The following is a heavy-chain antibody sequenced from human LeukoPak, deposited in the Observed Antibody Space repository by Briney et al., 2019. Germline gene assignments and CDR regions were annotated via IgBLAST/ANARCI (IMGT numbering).Heavy chain of an antibody. V-gene: IGHV3-7*01. J-gene: IGHJ4*02. CDR2: IKQDGSEK. CDR3: ARARRYLGYCSGGSCYGYFDY. Sequence: PGGALRLSCAASGFTFSSYLMSWVRQAPGKGLEWVANIKQDGSEKYYVDSVKGRFTISRDNAKNSLYLQMHSLRAEDTAVYYCARARRYLGYCSGGSCYGYFDYWGQGTLVTVSS. D-gene: IGHD2-15*01. CDR1: GFTFSSYL.